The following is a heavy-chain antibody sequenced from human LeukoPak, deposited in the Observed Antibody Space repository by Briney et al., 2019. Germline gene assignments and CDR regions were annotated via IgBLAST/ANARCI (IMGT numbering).Heavy chain of an antibody. CDR2: IIPILGIA. CDR3: ATHQENREVYDILTGYSLPTY. V-gene: IGHV1-69*04. J-gene: IGHJ4*02. Sequence: ASVKVSCKASGGTFSSYAISWVRQAPGQGLEWMGRIIPILGIANYAQKFQGRVTITADKSTSTAYMELSSLRSEDTAVYYCATHQENREVYDILTGYSLPTYWGQGTLVTVSS. CDR1: GGTFSSYA. D-gene: IGHD3-9*01.